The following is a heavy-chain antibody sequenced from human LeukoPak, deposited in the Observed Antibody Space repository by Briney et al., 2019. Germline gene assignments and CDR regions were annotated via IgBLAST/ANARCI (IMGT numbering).Heavy chain of an antibody. CDR1: GGSISSVANY. D-gene: IGHD2-2*01. J-gene: IGHJ5*02. CDR3: ARRYCSSTSYYPFDP. CDR2: ISLSGST. Sequence: PSQTLSLTCTVSGGSISSVANYWSWIRHHPGKGMEWFGYISLSGSTHYTPSLKSQVNISVDTSKTQFSLKLSSVTAADTAVYYCARRYCSSTSYYPFDPWGQGTLVIVSS. V-gene: IGHV4-31*02.